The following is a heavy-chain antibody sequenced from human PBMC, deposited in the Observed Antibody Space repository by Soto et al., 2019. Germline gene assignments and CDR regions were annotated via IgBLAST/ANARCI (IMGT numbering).Heavy chain of an antibody. CDR1: GFTFSSYW. CDR3: ARSIAAAGIRYYYYGMDV. J-gene: IGHJ6*02. Sequence: VGSLRLSCAASGFTFSSYWMHWVRQAPGKGLVWVSRINSDGSSTSYADSVKGRFTISRDNAKNTLYLQMNSLRAEDTAVYYCARSIAAAGIRYYYYGMDVWGQGTTVTVSS. D-gene: IGHD6-13*01. CDR2: INSDGSST. V-gene: IGHV3-74*01.